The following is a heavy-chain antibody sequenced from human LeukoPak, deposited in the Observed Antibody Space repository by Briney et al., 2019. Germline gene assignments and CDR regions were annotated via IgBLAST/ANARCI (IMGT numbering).Heavy chain of an antibody. D-gene: IGHD3-22*01. Sequence: PGGSLRLSCAASGFTFSSYAMSWVRQAPGKGLEWVSAISGSGGSTYYADSVKGRFTISRDNSKNTLYLQMNSLRAEDTAVYYCANYDSSGYYYGPYYYYGMDVWGQGTTVTVPS. V-gene: IGHV3-23*01. CDR2: ISGSGGST. CDR1: GFTFSSYA. J-gene: IGHJ6*02. CDR3: ANYDSSGYYYGPYYYYGMDV.